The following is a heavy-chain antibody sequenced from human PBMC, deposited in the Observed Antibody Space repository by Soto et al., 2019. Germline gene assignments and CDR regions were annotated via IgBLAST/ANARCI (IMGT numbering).Heavy chain of an antibody. D-gene: IGHD6-19*01. Sequence: GGSLRLSCAASGFTFSSYSMNWVRQAPGKGLEWVSYISSSSSTIYYADSVKGRFTISRDNAKNSLYLQMNSLREEDTAVYSCASDPPPGGWPGGPLEYWGQGTLVTVSS. V-gene: IGHV3-48*02. J-gene: IGHJ4*02. CDR2: ISSSSSTI. CDR1: GFTFSSYS. CDR3: ASDPPPGGWPGGPLEY.